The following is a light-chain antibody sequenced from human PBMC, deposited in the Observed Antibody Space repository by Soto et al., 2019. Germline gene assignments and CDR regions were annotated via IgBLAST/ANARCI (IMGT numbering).Light chain of an antibody. CDR2: SHN. CDR1: SSNIGTNP. J-gene: IGLJ2*01. Sequence: QSALTQPPSASGTPGQRVTISCSGTSSNIGTNPVNWFQHLPGTAPRLLIYSHNQRPSGVPDRFSGSKSGTSASLAISGLQSEDEGDYYCAAWDDSLNGHVVFGGGTKVTVL. V-gene: IGLV1-44*01. CDR3: AAWDDSLNGHVV.